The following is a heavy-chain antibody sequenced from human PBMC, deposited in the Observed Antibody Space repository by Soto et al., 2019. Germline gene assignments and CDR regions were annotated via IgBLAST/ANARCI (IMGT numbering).Heavy chain of an antibody. CDR1: GGSISSSNW. V-gene: IGHV4-4*02. Sequence: QVQLQESGPGLVKPSGTLSLTCAVSGGSISSSNWWSWVRQPPGKGLEWIGEIYHSGSTNYNPSLRSGVPISVDKSKSQYSRKVSSVPAAATAVYYCARVRGSDDHGMDVWGQGTTVTVSS. J-gene: IGHJ6*02. CDR2: IYHSGST. D-gene: IGHD1-26*01. CDR3: ARVRGSDDHGMDV.